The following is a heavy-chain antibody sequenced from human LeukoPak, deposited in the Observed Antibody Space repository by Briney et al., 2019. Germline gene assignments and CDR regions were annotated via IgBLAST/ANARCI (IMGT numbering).Heavy chain of an antibody. Sequence: PSQTLSLTCTVSGGSISSGSYYWSWIRQPAGKGLEWIGRIYTSGSTNYNPSLKGRVTMSVDTSKNQFSLKLSSVTAADTAVYYCARGGRQQPGPYYYYYYYMDVWGKGTTVTVSS. V-gene: IGHV4-61*02. CDR2: IYTSGST. CDR1: GGSISSGSYY. CDR3: ARGGRQQPGPYYYYYYYMDV. J-gene: IGHJ6*03. D-gene: IGHD6-13*01.